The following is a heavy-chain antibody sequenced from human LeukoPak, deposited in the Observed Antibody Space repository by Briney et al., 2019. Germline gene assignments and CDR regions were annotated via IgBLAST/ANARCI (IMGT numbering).Heavy chain of an antibody. Sequence: GGFLRLSCAASGFTFSSYAMHWVRQAPGKGLEWVAVISYDGSNKYYADSVKGRFTISRDNSKNTLYLQMNSLRAEDTAVYYCARAWNYWGQGTLVTVSS. D-gene: IGHD1-1*01. CDR3: ARAWNY. CDR1: GFTFSSYA. V-gene: IGHV3-30-3*01. J-gene: IGHJ4*02. CDR2: ISYDGSNK.